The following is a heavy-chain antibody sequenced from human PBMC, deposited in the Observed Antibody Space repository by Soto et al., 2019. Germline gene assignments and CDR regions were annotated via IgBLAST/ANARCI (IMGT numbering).Heavy chain of an antibody. CDR1: GGSFSGYY. D-gene: IGHD6-13*01. V-gene: IGHV4-34*01. CDR2: INHSGSA. Sequence: SETLSLTCAVYGGSFSGYYWSWIRQPPGKGLEWIGEINHSGSANYNPSLKSRVTISVDISKSQFSLRLTSVTAADTAVYYCARYNPASGTYYFDFWGQGALVNVSS. CDR3: ARYNPASGTYYFDF. J-gene: IGHJ4*02.